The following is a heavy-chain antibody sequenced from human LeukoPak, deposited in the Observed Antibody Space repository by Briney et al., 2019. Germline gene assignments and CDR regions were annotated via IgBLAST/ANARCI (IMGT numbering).Heavy chain of an antibody. D-gene: IGHD3-3*01. CDR1: GGSISSGSYY. CDR2: IYTSGST. J-gene: IGHJ2*01. V-gene: IGHV4-61*02. Sequence: PSETLSLTCTVSGGSISSGSYYWSWIRQPAGKGLEWIGRIYTSGSTNYNPSLKSRVTMSVDTSKNQFSLKLSSVTAADTAVYYCARSKDETYYDFWSGYPRYFDLWGRGTLVTVSS. CDR3: ARSKDETYYDFWSGYPRYFDL.